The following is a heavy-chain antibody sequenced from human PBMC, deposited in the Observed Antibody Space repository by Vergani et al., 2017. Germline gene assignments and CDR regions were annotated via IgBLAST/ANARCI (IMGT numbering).Heavy chain of an antibody. CDR1: GYSFSSHA. CDR3: AKAGSVTSGSLQYNFYMDV. V-gene: IGHV3-30*18. CDR2: ISNDGSKK. D-gene: IGHD3-10*01. Sequence: QVQLAESGGGRGQTGRSLRLSCAASGYSFSSHAIHGVRQAPGKGLEWVAVISNDGSKKYYADSVKGRFTISRDNSKNTLDLQMNSLRTQDTAVYYCAKAGSVTSGSLQYNFYMDVWGKGTTVTVS. J-gene: IGHJ6*03.